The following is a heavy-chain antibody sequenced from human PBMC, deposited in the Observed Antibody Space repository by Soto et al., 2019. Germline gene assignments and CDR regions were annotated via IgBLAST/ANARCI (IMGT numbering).Heavy chain of an antibody. CDR2: ISYDGTNR. D-gene: IGHD1-1*01. J-gene: IGHJ6*02. V-gene: IGHV3-30*18. CDR1: GDSGFSFSSYG. CDR3: AKDRTVRSYFYGMDV. Sequence: VQLVESGGGVVQPGRSLRLSCAASGDSGFSFSSYGFHWVRQAPGKGLEWVAVISYDGTNRHFAESIKGRFSVSRDNAMLTVDLQMNSLRPEDTAIYYCAKDRTVRSYFYGMDVWGQGTTVTVSS.